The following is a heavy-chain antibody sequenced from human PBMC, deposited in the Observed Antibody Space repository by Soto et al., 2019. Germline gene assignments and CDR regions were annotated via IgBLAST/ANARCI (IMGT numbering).Heavy chain of an antibody. V-gene: IGHV3-23*01. J-gene: IGHJ4*02. D-gene: IGHD3-3*01. CDR3: AKGVSPVLRFLEWLPYFDY. CDR2: ISGSGVST. CDR1: GFIFSNYD. Sequence: GGSLRLSCAASGFIFSNYDMSWVRQAPGKGLEWVSAISGSGVSTDYADSVKGRFTISRDNSKNMVFLQMNNLRAEDTAVYYCAKGVSPVLRFLEWLPYFDYWGQGALVTVSS.